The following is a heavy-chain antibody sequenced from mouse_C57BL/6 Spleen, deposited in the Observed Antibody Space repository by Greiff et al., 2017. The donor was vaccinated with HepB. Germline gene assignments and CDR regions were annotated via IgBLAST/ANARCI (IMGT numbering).Heavy chain of an antibody. D-gene: IGHD1-1*01. J-gene: IGHJ4*01. CDR2: IYPGDGDT. CDR1: GYAFSSSW. CDR3: QLRAMDY. Sequence: VKLMESGPELVKPGASVKISCKASGYAFSSSWMNWVKQRPGKGLEWIGRIYPGDGDTNYNGKFKGKATLTADKSSSTAYMQLSSLTSEDSAVYFCQLRAMDYWGQGTSVTVSS. V-gene: IGHV1-82*01.